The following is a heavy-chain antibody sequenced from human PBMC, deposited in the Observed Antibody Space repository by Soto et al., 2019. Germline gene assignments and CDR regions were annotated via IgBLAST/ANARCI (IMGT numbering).Heavy chain of an antibody. Sequence: QVQLVESGGGVVQPGRSLRLSCAASGFTLSSYAMHWVRQAPGKGLEWVAVISYDGSNKYYADSVKGRFTISRDNSKNTLYLQMNSLRAEDTAVYYCARTEMATTTGADYWGQGTLVTVSS. CDR3: ARTEMATTTGADY. D-gene: IGHD5-12*01. J-gene: IGHJ4*02. V-gene: IGHV3-30-3*01. CDR2: ISYDGSNK. CDR1: GFTLSSYA.